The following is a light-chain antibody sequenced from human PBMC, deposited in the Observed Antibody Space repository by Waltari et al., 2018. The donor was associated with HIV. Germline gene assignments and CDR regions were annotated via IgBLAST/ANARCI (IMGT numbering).Light chain of an antibody. J-gene: IGLJ2*01. V-gene: IGLV1-44*01. Sequence: QSVLTQPPSASGTPGQRVTISCSGSNSTTAKNTESWFQQLPGTAPKVLIYGKNQRPSGVPDRFSGSKSGTSASLAISGLQSDDEADYFCASWDDSFNGPVFGGGTKLTVV. CDR1: NSTTAKNT. CDR3: ASWDDSFNGPV. CDR2: GKN.